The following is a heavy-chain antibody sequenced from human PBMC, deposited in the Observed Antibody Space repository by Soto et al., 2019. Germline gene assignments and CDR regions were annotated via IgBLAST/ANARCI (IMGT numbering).Heavy chain of an antibody. CDR3: ARAGKWSSGYYIRNSEGGGFDY. Sequence: QVQVVESGGGVVQPGRSLRLSCAASGFTFRSYAINWIRQAPGKGLEWVAVISYDGSKKYYADSVRGRFTISRDNSKNTLYLQMDTLRAEDTAVYYCARAGKWSSGYYIRNSEGGGFDYWGQGTPVTVSS. CDR2: ISYDGSKK. V-gene: IGHV3-30-3*01. CDR1: GFTFRSYA. J-gene: IGHJ4*02. D-gene: IGHD3-3*01.